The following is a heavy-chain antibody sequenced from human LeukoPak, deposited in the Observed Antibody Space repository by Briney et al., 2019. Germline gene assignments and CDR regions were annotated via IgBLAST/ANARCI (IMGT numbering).Heavy chain of an antibody. J-gene: IGHJ6*02. Sequence: SETLSLTCAVYGGSFSGYYWSWIRQPPGKGLEWIGEINHSGSTNYNPSLKSRVTISVDKSKNQFSLKLSSVTAADTAVYYCARRAKYYYYGMDVWGQGTTVTVSS. V-gene: IGHV4-34*01. CDR3: ARRAKYYYYGMDV. CDR2: INHSGST. CDR1: GGSFSGYY.